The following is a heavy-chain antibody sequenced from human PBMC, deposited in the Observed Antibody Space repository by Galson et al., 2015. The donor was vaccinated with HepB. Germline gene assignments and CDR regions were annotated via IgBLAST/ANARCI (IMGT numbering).Heavy chain of an antibody. CDR1: GASISTNS. D-gene: IGHD4-17*01. Sequence: SETLSLTCTVSGASISTNSWTWIRQSPGKGLEWIGYIVYSGTTFFNPSLSSRLTMSIDTSKKQFTMKLSSVTAADTAVYYCARRDGDYHNTFDYWGQGSLVTVSS. CDR3: ARRDGDYHNTFDY. CDR2: IVYSGTT. J-gene: IGHJ4*02. V-gene: IGHV4-59*01.